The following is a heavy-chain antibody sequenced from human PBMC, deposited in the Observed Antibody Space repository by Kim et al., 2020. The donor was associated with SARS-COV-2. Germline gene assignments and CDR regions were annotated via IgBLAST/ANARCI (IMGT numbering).Heavy chain of an antibody. CDR3: AGYAKPRKRVLDY. D-gene: IGHD6-13*01. Sequence: YANAVKGRFTITRGKAKKTLYLQMNSLRAGDTAVYYCAGYAKPRKRVLDYWGQRTLVTVSS. J-gene: IGHJ4*02. V-gene: IGHV3-33*01.